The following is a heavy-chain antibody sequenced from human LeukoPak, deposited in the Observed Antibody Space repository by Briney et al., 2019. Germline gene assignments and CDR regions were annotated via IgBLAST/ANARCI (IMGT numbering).Heavy chain of an antibody. V-gene: IGHV3-15*01. CDR2: FKSKTDGGTT. CDR3: TTMVRDDY. J-gene: IGHJ4*02. CDR1: GFTFSNAW. Sequence: GGSLRLSCAASGFTFSNAWMSWVRQAPGKGLEWVGRFKSKTDGGTTDYAAPVKGRFAISRDDSKNTLYLQMNSLKTEDTAVYYCTTMVRDDYWGQGTLVTVSS. D-gene: IGHD3-10*01.